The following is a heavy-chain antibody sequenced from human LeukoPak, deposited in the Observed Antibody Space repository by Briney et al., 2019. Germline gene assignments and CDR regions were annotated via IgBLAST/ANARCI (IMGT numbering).Heavy chain of an antibody. V-gene: IGHV1-69*13. D-gene: IGHD4-17*01. CDR2: IIPIFGTA. Sequence: GASVKVSCKASGGTFSSYAISWVRQAPGQGLEWMGGIIPIFGTANYAQKFQGRVTITADESTSTAYMELSSLRSEDTAVYYCARGKRDGDYYFDYWGQGTLVTVSS. CDR3: ARGKRDGDYYFDY. CDR1: GGTFSSYA. J-gene: IGHJ4*02.